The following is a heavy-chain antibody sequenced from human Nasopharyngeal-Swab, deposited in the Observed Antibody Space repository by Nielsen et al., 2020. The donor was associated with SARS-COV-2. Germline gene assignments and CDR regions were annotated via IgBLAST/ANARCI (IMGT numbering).Heavy chain of an antibody. Sequence: SEPLSLTCAVSGGSISSSNWWSWVRQPPGKGLEWIGEIYHSGSTNYNPSLKSRVTISVDKSKNQFSLKLSSVTAADTAVYYCARARLYYYGSGNYYMDVWGKGTTVTVSS. CDR2: IYHSGST. J-gene: IGHJ6*03. D-gene: IGHD3-10*01. CDR1: GGSISSSNW. V-gene: IGHV4-4*02. CDR3: ARARLYYYGSGNYYMDV.